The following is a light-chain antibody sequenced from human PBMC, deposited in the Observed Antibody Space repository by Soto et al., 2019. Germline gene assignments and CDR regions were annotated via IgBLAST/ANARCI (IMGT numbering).Light chain of an antibody. CDR3: HQYDNWPKT. CDR1: QSINSN. V-gene: IGKV3-15*01. CDR2: GAS. Sequence: EIVMTQSPATLSVSPGDRATLSCRASQSINSNLAWYQQQPGQAPRLLIYGASTRATGIPARFSGSGSGTEFTLTISSLQSEDFAVYYCHQYDNWPKTFGQGTRLEIK. J-gene: IGKJ5*01.